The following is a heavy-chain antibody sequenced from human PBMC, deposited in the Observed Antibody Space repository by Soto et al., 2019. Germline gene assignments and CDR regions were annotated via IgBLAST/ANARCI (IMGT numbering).Heavy chain of an antibody. Sequence: GGSLRLSCAASGFTFSTYVMSWVRQAPGKGLEWVSSISSSSSYIYYADSVKGRFTISRDNAKNSLYLQMNSLRAEDTAVYYCARWESSKSFDYWGQGTLVTVSS. CDR1: GFTFSTYV. J-gene: IGHJ4*02. CDR3: ARWESSKSFDY. CDR2: ISSSSSYI. D-gene: IGHD6-13*01. V-gene: IGHV3-21*01.